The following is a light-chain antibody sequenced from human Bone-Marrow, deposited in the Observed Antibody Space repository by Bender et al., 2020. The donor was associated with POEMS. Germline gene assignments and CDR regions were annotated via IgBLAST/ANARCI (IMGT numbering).Light chain of an antibody. J-gene: IGLJ1*01. V-gene: IGLV3-27*01. CDR2: KDT. CDR3: YSAAANNVCV. Sequence: SYELTQPSSVSVSPGQTARITCSGNVLAEKSARWFQQKPGQAPVLLIYKDTERPSGIPERFSGSSSGTTVTLTISGTQVEDEADYYCYSAAANNVCVFGTGTKVTVL. CDR1: VLAEKS.